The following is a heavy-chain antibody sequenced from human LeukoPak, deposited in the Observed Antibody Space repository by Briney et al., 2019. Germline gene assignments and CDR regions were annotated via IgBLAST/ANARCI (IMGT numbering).Heavy chain of an antibody. Sequence: GGSLRLSCAAFGFTYSDYAMSWVRQAPGKGLEWVSGISGSGSSTYYGDSVRGRFTISRDNSKNNLYLQMNSLRVEDTAVYYCATDRQWLAQNIDYWGQGTLVTVSS. J-gene: IGHJ4*02. V-gene: IGHV3-23*01. CDR3: ATDRQWLAQNIDY. CDR1: GFTYSDYA. D-gene: IGHD6-19*01. CDR2: ISGSGSST.